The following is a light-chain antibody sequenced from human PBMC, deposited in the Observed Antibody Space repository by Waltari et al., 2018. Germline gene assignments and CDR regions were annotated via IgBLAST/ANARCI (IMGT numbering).Light chain of an antibody. CDR1: QGISSY. V-gene: IGKV1-9*01. CDR2: SAS. CDR3: QQLIHYLWT. J-gene: IGKJ1*01. Sequence: DIKLTQSPSFLSASVGDRVTITCRASQGISSYLAWYQQKPGKAPELLIYSASTLQSGVPSRFSASGSGTEFTLTISSLQPEDFATYHCQQLIHYLWTFGQGTKVEI.